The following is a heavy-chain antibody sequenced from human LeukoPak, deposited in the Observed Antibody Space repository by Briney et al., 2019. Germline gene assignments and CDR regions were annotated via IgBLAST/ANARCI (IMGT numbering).Heavy chain of an antibody. D-gene: IGHD3-10*01. Sequence: ASVKVSCKAPGYTFTTYDIHWVRQATGQGPEWMGWMNPHSANTGYAQKFQGRVTMTRDTSISTAYMELSSLRSEDAAVYYCARLGSGSHYYGMDVWGQGTTVTVSS. CDR3: ARLGSGSHYYGMDV. V-gene: IGHV1-8*01. CDR2: MNPHSANT. J-gene: IGHJ6*02. CDR1: GYTFTTYD.